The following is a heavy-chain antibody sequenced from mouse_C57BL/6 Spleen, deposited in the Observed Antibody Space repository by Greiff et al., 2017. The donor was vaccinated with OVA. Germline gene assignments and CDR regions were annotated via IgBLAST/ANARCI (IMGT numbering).Heavy chain of an antibody. CDR1: GYTFTDYN. CDR2: INPNNGGT. Sequence: EVKLMESGPELVKPGASVKMSCKASGYTFTDYNMHWVKQSPGKSLEWIGYINPNNGGTSYNQKFKGKATLTVNKSSSTAYMELRSLTSEDSAVYYCARPAYYSNYGAMDYWGQGTSVTVSS. D-gene: IGHD2-5*01. CDR3: ARPAYYSNYGAMDY. V-gene: IGHV1-22*01. J-gene: IGHJ4*01.